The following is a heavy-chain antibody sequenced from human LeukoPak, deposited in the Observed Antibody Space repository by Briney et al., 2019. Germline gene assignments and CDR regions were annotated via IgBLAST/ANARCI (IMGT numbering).Heavy chain of an antibody. CDR3: ARDHKQQLDY. Sequence: GGAVTLSRAASGLTFSYYIMHWLRQAPGKGRAGVSSISHNSMYISYPGSVKGRFTVSTNNDKNSLYLQMNSLSAEDTAVYYCARDHKQQLDYWGQGTLVTVSS. CDR2: ISHNSMYI. V-gene: IGHV3-21*01. D-gene: IGHD6-13*01. J-gene: IGHJ4*02. CDR1: GLTFSYYI.